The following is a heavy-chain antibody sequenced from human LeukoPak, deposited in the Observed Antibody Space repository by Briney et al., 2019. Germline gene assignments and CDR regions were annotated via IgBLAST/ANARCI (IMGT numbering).Heavy chain of an antibody. Sequence: PGGSLRLSCAASGFTFSSYAMNWVRQAPGKGLEWVSGTGSTGVSTFYADSVKGRFTVSRDNSKNTLSLQMNSLRAEDTAVYYCARDNQLWFGELLSHDYWGQGTLVTVSS. J-gene: IGHJ4*02. D-gene: IGHD3-10*01. CDR3: ARDNQLWFGELLSHDY. CDR2: TGSTGVST. V-gene: IGHV3-23*01. CDR1: GFTFSSYA.